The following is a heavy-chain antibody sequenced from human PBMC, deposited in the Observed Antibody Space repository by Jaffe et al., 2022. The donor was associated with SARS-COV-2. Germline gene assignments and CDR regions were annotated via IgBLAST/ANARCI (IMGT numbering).Heavy chain of an antibody. J-gene: IGHJ4*02. CDR2: ISYDGSNK. V-gene: IGHV3-30*18. Sequence: QVQLVESGGGVVQPGRSLRLSCAASGFTFSSYGMHWVRQAPGKGLEWVAVISYDGSNKYYADSVKGRFTISRDNSKNTLYLQMNSLRAEDTAVYYCAKDHGGLVRGQVKYYFDYWGQGTLVTVSS. CDR3: AKDHGGLVRGQVKYYFDY. D-gene: IGHD3-10*01. CDR1: GFTFSSYG.